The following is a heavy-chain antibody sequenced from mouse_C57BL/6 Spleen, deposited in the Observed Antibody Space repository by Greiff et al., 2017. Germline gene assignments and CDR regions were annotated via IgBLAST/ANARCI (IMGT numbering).Heavy chain of an antibody. V-gene: IGHV1-72*01. CDR2: IDPNSGGT. CDR1: GYTFTSYW. Sequence: QVQLKQSGAELVKPGASVKLSCKASGYTFTSYWMHWVKQRPGRGLEWIGRIDPNSGGTKYNEKFKSKATLTVDKPSSTAYMQLSSLTSEDSAVYYCARSGTTVVDPAWFAYWGQGTLVTVSA. J-gene: IGHJ3*01. D-gene: IGHD1-1*01. CDR3: ARSGTTVVDPAWFAY.